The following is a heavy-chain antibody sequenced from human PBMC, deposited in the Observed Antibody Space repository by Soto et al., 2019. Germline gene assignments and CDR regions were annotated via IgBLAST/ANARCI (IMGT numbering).Heavy chain of an antibody. CDR1: GGSFSGYY. V-gene: IGHV4-34*01. Sequence: PSETLSLTCAVYGGSFSGYYWSWIRQPPGKGLEWIGEINNSGSTNYNPSLKSRVTISVDTSKNQFSLKLSSVTAADTAVYYCARGKGGIAARPGRGNWFDPWGQGTLVTVSS. J-gene: IGHJ5*02. CDR3: ARGKGGIAARPGRGNWFDP. D-gene: IGHD6-6*01. CDR2: INNSGST.